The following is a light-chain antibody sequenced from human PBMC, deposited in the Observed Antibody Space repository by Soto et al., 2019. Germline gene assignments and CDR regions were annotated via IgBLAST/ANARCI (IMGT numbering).Light chain of an antibody. V-gene: IGKV1-27*01. CDR3: QKYDSAPSLT. J-gene: IGKJ4*01. CDR2: AAS. CDR1: QGISSF. Sequence: DIQMTQSPSSLSASVGDRVTVTCRASQGISSFLAWYQQNPGKVPKLLIYAASTLQPGVPSRFSGSGYGPEFTLTISSLQPEDVATYYCQKYDSAPSLTFGGGTTVEIK.